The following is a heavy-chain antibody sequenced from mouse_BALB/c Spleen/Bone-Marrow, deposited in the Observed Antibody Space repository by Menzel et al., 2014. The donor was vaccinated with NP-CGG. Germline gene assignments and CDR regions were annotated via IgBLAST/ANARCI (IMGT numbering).Heavy chain of an antibody. J-gene: IGHJ4*01. CDR3: ARALGYGYFYAMDY. CDR2: IDPSDSET. D-gene: IGHD2-2*01. Sequence: LQQPGDDLVKPGASVKLSCKASGYTFTSYWMNRVKQRPGRGLEWIGRIDPSDSETHYNQKFKDKATLTVDKSSSTAYIQLSSLTSEDSAVYYCARALGYGYFYAMDYWGQGTSLTVSS. CDR1: GYTFTSYW. V-gene: IGHV1-74*01.